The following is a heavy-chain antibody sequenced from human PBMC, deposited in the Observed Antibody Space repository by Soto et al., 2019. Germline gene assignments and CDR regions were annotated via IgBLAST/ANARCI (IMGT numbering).Heavy chain of an antibody. CDR2: ISSSAGTI. CDR1: GLTFSDHY. J-gene: IGHJ6*02. CDR3: ARAPYFGSGTYYYYALDV. V-gene: IGHV3-11*01. Sequence: QVQLVESGGGLVKPGGSLRLSCAASGLTFSDHYMTWIRQAPGKGLEWISYISSSAGTIYYADSVKGRFTISRDNVKNSLYLQMTNLRAEDTAVYYCARAPYFGSGTYYYYALDVWGQGTTVTVSS. D-gene: IGHD3-10*01.